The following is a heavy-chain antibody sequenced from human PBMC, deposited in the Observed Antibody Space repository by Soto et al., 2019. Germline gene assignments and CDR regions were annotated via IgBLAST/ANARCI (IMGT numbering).Heavy chain of an antibody. V-gene: IGHV3-7*01. CDR3: ASSYYYDTGAFDI. CDR1: GFTFSSYW. CDR2: IKQDGSEK. J-gene: IGHJ3*02. D-gene: IGHD3-22*01. Sequence: EVQLVESGGGLVQPGGSLRLSCAASGFTFSSYWMSWVRQAPGKGLEWVANIKQDGSEKYYVDSVKGRFTISRDNAKNSLYLQMNSLRAEDTAVHYCASSYYYDTGAFDISGQGTMVTVSS.